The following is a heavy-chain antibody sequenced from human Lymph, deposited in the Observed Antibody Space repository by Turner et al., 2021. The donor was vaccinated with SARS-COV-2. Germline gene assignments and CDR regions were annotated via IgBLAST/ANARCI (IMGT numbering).Heavy chain of an antibody. Sequence: QVQLVESGGGVVQPGRSLRLSCAASGFTFSCYGMHWVRQAPGKGLERVAVIWYDGSNKYYADSVKGRFTISRDNSKNTLYLQMNSLRAEDTAVYYCARDDINTLIAAAVPCDYWGQGTLVTVSS. D-gene: IGHD6-13*01. V-gene: IGHV3-33*01. CDR2: IWYDGSNK. CDR1: GFTFSCYG. CDR3: ARDDINTLIAAAVPCDY. J-gene: IGHJ4*02.